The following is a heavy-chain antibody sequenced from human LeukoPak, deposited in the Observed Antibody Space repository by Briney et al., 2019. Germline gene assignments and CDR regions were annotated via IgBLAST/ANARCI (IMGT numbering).Heavy chain of an antibody. V-gene: IGHV4-61*08. CDR1: GGSISSGGYY. CDR2: IYYSGST. Sequence: SETLSLTCTVSGGSISSGGYYWSWIRQPPGKGLEWIGYIYYSGSTNYNPSLKSRVTISVDTSKNQFSLKLSSVTAADTAVYYCARVSHPGATVTLYYFDYWGQGTLVTVSS. CDR3: ARVSHPGATVTLYYFDY. D-gene: IGHD4-17*01. J-gene: IGHJ4*02.